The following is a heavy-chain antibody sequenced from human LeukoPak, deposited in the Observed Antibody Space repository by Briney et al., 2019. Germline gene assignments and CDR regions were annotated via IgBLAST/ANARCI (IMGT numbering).Heavy chain of an antibody. V-gene: IGHV3-23*01. D-gene: IGHD2-15*01. CDR3: AKQKGYCSGGSCYCSDY. Sequence: GGSLRLSCAASGFTFSSYAMSWVRQAPGKGLEWVSTLSGSGASTSYADSVKGRFTISRDNSKNTLYLQMNSLRAEDTARYYCAKQKGYCSGGSCYCSDYWGQGTLVTVSS. CDR1: GFTFSSYA. CDR2: LSGSGAST. J-gene: IGHJ4*02.